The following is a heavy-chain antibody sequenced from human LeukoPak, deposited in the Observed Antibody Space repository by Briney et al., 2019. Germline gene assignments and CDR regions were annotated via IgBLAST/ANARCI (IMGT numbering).Heavy chain of an antibody. CDR2: ISSSSAST. V-gene: IGHV3-11*05. D-gene: IGHD6-13*01. CDR3: ARESTTLAAAGTWGY. J-gene: IGHJ4*02. CDR1: GFTFSDHY. Sequence: GGSLRLSCAASGFTFSDHYMSWVRQAPGKGLEWVSYISSSSASTDYAISVKGRFTISRDNAKNSLYLQMDSLRAEETGVYYCARESTTLAAAGTWGYWGQGTLVTASS.